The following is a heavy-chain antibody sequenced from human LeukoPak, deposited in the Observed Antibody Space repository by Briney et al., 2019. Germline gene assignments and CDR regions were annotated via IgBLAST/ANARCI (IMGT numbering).Heavy chain of an antibody. CDR2: IRYDGTIK. V-gene: IGHV3-30*02. D-gene: IGHD3-3*01. CDR3: ATWAATILGTDC. CDR1: GFTFSGCG. Sequence: PGGSLGLSCAASGFTFSGCGMYWVRQAPGKGLEWVAFIRYDGTIKYYTESVKGRFTISRDNSKNTLLLQMDSLRPEDTAVYYCATWAATILGTDCWGQGTLVTVSS. J-gene: IGHJ4*02.